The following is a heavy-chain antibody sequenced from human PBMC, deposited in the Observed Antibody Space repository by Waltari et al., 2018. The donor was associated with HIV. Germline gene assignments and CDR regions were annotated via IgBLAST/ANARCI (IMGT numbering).Heavy chain of an antibody. J-gene: IGHJ4*02. CDR3: ARDRFVSIPGRFGELDY. D-gene: IGHD3-10*01. CDR1: GYTFTGYY. Sequence: QVQLVQSGAEVKKPGASVKVSCKASGYTFTGYYMHWVRQAPGQGLEWMGWINPNSGGTNYAQKFQGRVTMTRDTSISTAYMELSRLRSDDTAVYYGARDRFVSIPGRFGELDYWGQGTLVTVSS. CDR2: INPNSGGT. V-gene: IGHV1-2*02.